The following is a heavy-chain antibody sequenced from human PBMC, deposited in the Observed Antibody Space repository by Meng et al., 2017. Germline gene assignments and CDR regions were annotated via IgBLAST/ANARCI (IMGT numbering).Heavy chain of an antibody. CDR1: GFTFSSYS. J-gene: IGHJ4*02. CDR3: ARVGRSSSWYSDY. CDR2: ISSSSYI. Sequence: GGSLRLSCAASGFTFSSYSMNWVRQAPGKGLEWVSSISSSSYIYYADSVKGRFTISRDNAKNSLYLQMNSLRAEDTAVYYCARVGRSSSWYSDYWGQGTLVTVSS. D-gene: IGHD6-13*01. V-gene: IGHV3-21*01.